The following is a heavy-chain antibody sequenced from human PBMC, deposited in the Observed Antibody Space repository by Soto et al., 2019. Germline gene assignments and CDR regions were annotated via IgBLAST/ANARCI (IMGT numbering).Heavy chain of an antibody. CDR1: GFSFSDYE. D-gene: IGHD3-22*01. Sequence: EVQLVESGGGVVQPGGSLRLSCAAPGFSFSDYEMNWVRQAPGKGLEWVSYSSRSGSTIEYADSVKGRFTISRDYAKTSLYLQMNSLRVEDTAVYYCAIGYYSKKFDYWGQGTLVTVSS. CDR2: SSRSGSTI. V-gene: IGHV3-48*03. CDR3: AIGYYSKKFDY. J-gene: IGHJ4*02.